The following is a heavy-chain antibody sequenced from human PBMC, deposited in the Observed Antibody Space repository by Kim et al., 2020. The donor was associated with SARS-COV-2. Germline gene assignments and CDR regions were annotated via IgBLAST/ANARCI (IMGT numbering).Heavy chain of an antibody. CDR3: ASGILGFCSSSSCSEGAF. D-gene: IGHD2-2*01. V-gene: IGHV4-59*01. Sequence: SETLSLTCTVSGGSISNYYWSWIRQPPGKGLEWIGYIYYSGSTNYNPSLQSRVTMSVNTSKIQFSLKLSSVTAADTAVYYCASGILGFCSSSSCSEGAF. CDR2: IYYSGST. CDR1: GGSISNYY. J-gene: IGHJ3*01.